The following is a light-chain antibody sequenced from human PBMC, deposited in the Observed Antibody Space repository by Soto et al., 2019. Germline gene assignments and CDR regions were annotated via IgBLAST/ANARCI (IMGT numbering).Light chain of an antibody. J-gene: IGLJ1*01. CDR3: QSYDCSLIVSKV. V-gene: IGLV1-40*01. Sequence: QSVLTQPPSVSGAPGQRVTISCAGSSCNLGAGYDVHWYRQFPGTAPKLLIYDNSVRPSGVPDRSSGSKSGTSASLAIPGLQAEDDADYSCQSYDCSLIVSKVFGTGTKLTVL. CDR1: SCNLGAGYD. CDR2: DNS.